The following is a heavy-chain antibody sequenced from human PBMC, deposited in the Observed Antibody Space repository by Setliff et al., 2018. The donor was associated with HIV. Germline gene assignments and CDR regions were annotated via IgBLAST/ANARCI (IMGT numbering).Heavy chain of an antibody. CDR2: IRYDGSNK. V-gene: IGHV3-30*02. D-gene: IGHD2-2*01. CDR1: GFTFSSYG. J-gene: IGHJ4*02. Sequence: PGGSLRLSCAASGFTFSSYGMHWVHQAPGKGLEWVAFIRYDGSNKYYADSVKGRFTISRDNSKNTLYLQMNSLRAEDTAVYYCAKLAADCSSTSCDDYWGQGTLVTVSS. CDR3: AKLAADCSSTSCDDY.